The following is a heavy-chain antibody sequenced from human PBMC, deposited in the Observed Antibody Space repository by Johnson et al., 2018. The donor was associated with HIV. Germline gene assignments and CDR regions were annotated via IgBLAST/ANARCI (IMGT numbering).Heavy chain of an antibody. D-gene: IGHD6-19*01. CDR1: GFTFSTYG. V-gene: IGHV3-30*19. Sequence: QEQLVESGGGVVQPGRSLRLSCAASGFTFSTYGMHWVRQAPGKGLEWVALTSYDGSNKYYADSVKGRFTISRDNSKNTLYLQMNSLRAEDTAVYYCARDDSSGWYGLGAFDIWGQGTMVTVSS. CDR2: TSYDGSNK. J-gene: IGHJ3*02. CDR3: ARDDSSGWYGLGAFDI.